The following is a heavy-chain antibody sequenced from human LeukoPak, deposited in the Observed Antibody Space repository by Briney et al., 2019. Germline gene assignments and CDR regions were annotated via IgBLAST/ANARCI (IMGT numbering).Heavy chain of an antibody. J-gene: IGHJ5*02. D-gene: IGHD3-9*01. CDR1: GFIFSNYW. V-gene: IGHV3-7*05. CDR3: ATISQRSLDP. CDR2: IKQDGREQ. Sequence: GESLRLTCTATGFIFSNYWMSWVRQAPGKGLEWVANIKQDGREQYYVDSLKGRFTISRDNAKNSLYLQMNSLRAEDTAMYYCATISQRSLDPWGQGTLVTVS.